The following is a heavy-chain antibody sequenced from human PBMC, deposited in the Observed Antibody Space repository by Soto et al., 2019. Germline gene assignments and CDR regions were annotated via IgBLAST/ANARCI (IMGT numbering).Heavy chain of an antibody. CDR3: AKCMQAYWNYDAHHI. J-gene: IGHJ3*02. V-gene: IGHV3-23*01. CDR2: ITATGGTT. Sequence: GGSLRLSCAASGFTFSSYSMSWVRQAPGKGLEWVAHITATGGTTYYADSVKGRFTISRDTSRNTLYLHMNSLRAEDTALYYCAKCMQAYWNYDAHHIWGQGTMVTVS. CDR1: GFTFSSYS. D-gene: IGHD1-7*01.